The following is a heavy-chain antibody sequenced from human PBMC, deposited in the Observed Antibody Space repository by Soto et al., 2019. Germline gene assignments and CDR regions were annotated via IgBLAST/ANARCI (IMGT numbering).Heavy chain of an antibody. Sequence: ASVKVSCKASGYTFTSYDINWVRQATGQGLEWMGWMNPNSGNTGYAQKFQGRVTMTRNTSISTAYMELSSLRSEDTAVYYCARGPYYYGSGSYSPNYYYYYYMDVWGKGTTVTVS. D-gene: IGHD3-10*01. CDR3: ARGPYYYGSGSYSPNYYYYYYMDV. J-gene: IGHJ6*03. V-gene: IGHV1-8*01. CDR2: MNPNSGNT. CDR1: GYTFTSYD.